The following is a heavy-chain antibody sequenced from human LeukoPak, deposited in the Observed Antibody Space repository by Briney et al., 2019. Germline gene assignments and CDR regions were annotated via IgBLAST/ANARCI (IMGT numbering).Heavy chain of an antibody. D-gene: IGHD2-21*01. CDR1: GGTFSSYA. V-gene: IGHV1-69*01. CDR2: ITPIFGAA. Sequence: SVKVSCKASGGTFSSYAISWVRQAPGQGLEWMGGITPIFGAANCAQKFQGRVTITADESTNTAYMELSSLRSEDTAVYYCARDSSEFRSLIPHWGQGTLVTVSS. J-gene: IGHJ1*01. CDR3: ARDSSEFRSLIPH.